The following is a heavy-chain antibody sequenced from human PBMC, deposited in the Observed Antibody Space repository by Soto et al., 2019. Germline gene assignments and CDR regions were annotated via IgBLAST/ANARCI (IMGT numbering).Heavy chain of an antibody. CDR1: GGTFSSYT. Sequence: QVQLVQSGAAVKKPGSSVKVSCKASGGTFSSYTIGWVRQAPGQGLEWMGKIIPILGTANYAQKFQGRVTITADKSTSTAYMEMSSLRSEDTAVYYCARDFHYDLSGEANHWGQGTLVTVSS. CDR3: ARDFHYDLSGEANH. CDR2: IIPILGTA. D-gene: IGHD3-10*02. J-gene: IGHJ5*02. V-gene: IGHV1-69*08.